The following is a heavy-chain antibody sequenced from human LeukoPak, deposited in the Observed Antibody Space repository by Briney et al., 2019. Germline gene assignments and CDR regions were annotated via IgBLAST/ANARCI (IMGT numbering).Heavy chain of an antibody. CDR3: ARDRATAMFDY. CDR2: INSDGSSA. V-gene: IGHV3-74*01. J-gene: IGHJ4*02. Sequence: GGSLRLSCAGSGFTFSSYWMHWVRQAPGKGLVWVSRINSDGSSATYADSVKGRFTISRDNAKNTLYLQMNSLRGEDTAVYYCARDRATAMFDYWAQGTLVTVSS. CDR1: GFTFSSYW. D-gene: IGHD5-18*01.